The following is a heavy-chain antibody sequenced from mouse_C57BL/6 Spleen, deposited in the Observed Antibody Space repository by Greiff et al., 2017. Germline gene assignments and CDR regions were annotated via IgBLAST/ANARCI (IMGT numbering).Heavy chain of an antibody. CDR1: GYTFPSYW. CDR3: ARRVDDGYFYFGY. CDR2: IHPNSGST. D-gene: IGHD2-3*01. J-gene: IGHJ2*01. Sequence: QVQLQQPGAELVKPGASVKLSRKASGYTFPSYWMHWVKQRPGQGPEWIGMIHPNSGSTNYNEKFKSKATLTVYKSSSTAYMHLSSLTSEDAAVYYCARRVDDGYFYFGYWGQGTTLTVSS. V-gene: IGHV1-64*01.